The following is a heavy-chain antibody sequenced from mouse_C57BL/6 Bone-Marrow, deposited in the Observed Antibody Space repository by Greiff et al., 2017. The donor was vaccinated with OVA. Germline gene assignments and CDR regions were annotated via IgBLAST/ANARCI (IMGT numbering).Heavy chain of an antibody. CDR1: GFNIKDDY. D-gene: IGHD2-1*01. CDR3: TSYGNFDY. V-gene: IGHV14-4*01. CDR2: IDPENGDT. Sequence: EVKLQESGAELVRPGASVKLSCTASGFNIKDDYMHWVKQRPEQGLEWIGWIDPENGDTAYASKFQGKATITADTSSNTAYLQLSSLTSEDTAVYYCTSYGNFDYCGQGTTLTVSS. J-gene: IGHJ2*01.